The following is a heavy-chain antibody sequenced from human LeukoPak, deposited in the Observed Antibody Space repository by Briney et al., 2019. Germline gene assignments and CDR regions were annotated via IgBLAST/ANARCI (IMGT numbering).Heavy chain of an antibody. CDR2: INHSGST. CDR3: ATTERWLQFQFDY. Sequence: SETLSLTCAVYGGSFSGYYWSWIRQPPGKGLEWIGEINHSGSTNYNPSLKSRVTISVDTSKNQFSLKLSSVTAADTAVYYCATTERWLQFQFDYWGQGTLVTVFS. V-gene: IGHV4-34*01. CDR1: GGSFSGYY. J-gene: IGHJ4*02. D-gene: IGHD5-24*01.